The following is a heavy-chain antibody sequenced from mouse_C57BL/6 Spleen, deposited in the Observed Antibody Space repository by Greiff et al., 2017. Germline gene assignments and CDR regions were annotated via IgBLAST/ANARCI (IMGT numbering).Heavy chain of an antibody. CDR1: GYTFTSYW. D-gene: IGHD1-1*01. J-gene: IGHJ2*01. V-gene: IGHV1-7*01. CDR3: ARNGREDYFDD. CDR2: INPSSGYT. Sequence: QVQLKQSGAELAKPGASVKLSCKASGYTFTSYWMHWVKQRPGQGLEWIGYINPSSGYTKYNQTFKDKATLTADKSSSTAYMQLSSLTYEDSAVDYCARNGREDYFDDGGQGTTLTVSS.